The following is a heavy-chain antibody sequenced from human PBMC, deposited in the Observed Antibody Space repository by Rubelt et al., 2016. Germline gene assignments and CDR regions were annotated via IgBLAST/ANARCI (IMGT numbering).Heavy chain of an antibody. J-gene: IGHJ4*02. D-gene: IGHD5-24*01. Sequence: FGGPGGSLRLPCAASGFTFSSYWMHWVRQAPGKGLVWVSRINSDGSTTTYADSVKGRFTISGDNAKNTRYLQMNSLRDEYTAVYYCAKDHTLGDGYNYFGFWGQGTNVTVS. CDR1: GFTFSSYW. CDR2: INSDGSTT. V-gene: IGHV3-74*01. CDR3: AKDHTLGDGYNYFGF.